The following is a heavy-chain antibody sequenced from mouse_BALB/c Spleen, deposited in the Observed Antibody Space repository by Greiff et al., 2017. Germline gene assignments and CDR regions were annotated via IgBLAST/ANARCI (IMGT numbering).Heavy chain of an antibody. Sequence: VQLQQSGAELVRPGTSVKVSCKASGYAFTNYLIEWVKQRPGQGLEWIGVINPGSGGTNYNEKFKGKATLTADKSSSTAYMQLSSLTSDDSAVYFCARDDPAWFAYWGQGTLVTVSA. CDR2: INPGSGGT. CDR3: ARDDPAWFAY. J-gene: IGHJ3*01. CDR1: GYAFTNYL. V-gene: IGHV1-54*01.